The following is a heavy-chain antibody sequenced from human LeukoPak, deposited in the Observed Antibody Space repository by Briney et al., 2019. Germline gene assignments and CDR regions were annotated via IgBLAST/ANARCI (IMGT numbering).Heavy chain of an antibody. J-gene: IGHJ4*02. CDR1: GYTFTSYG. Sequence: AASVKVSCKASGYTFTSYGISWVRQAPGQGLEWMGWISAYNGNTNYAQKLQGRVTTTTDTSTSTAYMELRSLRSDDTAVYYCARDQRGVVVTTVFDYWGQGTLVTVSS. CDR3: ARDQRGVVVTTVFDY. D-gene: IGHD3-22*01. V-gene: IGHV1-18*01. CDR2: ISAYNGNT.